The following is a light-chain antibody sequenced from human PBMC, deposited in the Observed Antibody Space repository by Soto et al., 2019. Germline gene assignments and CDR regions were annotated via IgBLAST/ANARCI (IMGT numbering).Light chain of an antibody. CDR3: QQYNNWSPWT. V-gene: IGKV3-15*01. J-gene: IGKJ1*01. CDR2: GAS. Sequence: EIVMTQSPATLSVSPGERATLSCRASQSVSSNLAWYQQKPGQAPRPLIYGASTRATGIPARFSGSGSGTEFTLTISSLQSEDFAVYYCQQYNNWSPWTFGQGTKVDIK. CDR1: QSVSSN.